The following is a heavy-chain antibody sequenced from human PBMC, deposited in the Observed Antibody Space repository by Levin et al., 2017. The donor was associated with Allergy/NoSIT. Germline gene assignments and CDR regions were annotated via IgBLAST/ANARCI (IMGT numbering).Heavy chain of an antibody. CDR3: ARGGPPKYDYNWGSYRDGYFDY. Sequence: PAGGSLRLSCTGSGFTFGDYAMSWVRQAPGKGLEWVGFIRNKAHGGTTEYAASVKGRLTISRDDSKSIAYLQMNSLKTEDTAVYFCARGGPPKYDYNWGSYRDGYFDYWGQGTLVTVSS. CDR1: GFTFGDYA. J-gene: IGHJ4*02. CDR2: IRNKAHGGTT. V-gene: IGHV3-49*04. D-gene: IGHD3-16*02.